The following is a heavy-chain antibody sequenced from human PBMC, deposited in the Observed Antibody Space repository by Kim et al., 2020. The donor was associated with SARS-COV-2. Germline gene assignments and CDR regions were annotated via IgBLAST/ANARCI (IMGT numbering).Heavy chain of an antibody. CDR1: GFTFSDYY. Sequence: GGSLRLSCAASGFTFSDYYMSWIRQAPGNGLEWVSYIGSSGSYKDYADSVRGRFTISRDNSKNSLYLQMNSLRVDDTAVFYCARLPRSGSYLDYWGQGIL. J-gene: IGHJ4*02. CDR3: ARLPRSGSYLDY. V-gene: IGHV3-11*03. CDR2: IGSSGSYK. D-gene: IGHD1-26*01.